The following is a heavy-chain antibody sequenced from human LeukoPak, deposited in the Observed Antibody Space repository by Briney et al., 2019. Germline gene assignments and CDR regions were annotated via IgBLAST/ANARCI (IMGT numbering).Heavy chain of an antibody. V-gene: IGHV1-69*04. D-gene: IGHD2-15*01. Sequence: SVTVSCKASGGTFSSYAISWVRQAPGQGLEWMGKIIPILGIANYAQKFQGRVTITADKSTSTAYMELSSLRSEDTAVYYCARGMVVAAGFDPWGQGTLVTVSS. J-gene: IGHJ5*02. CDR2: IIPILGIA. CDR1: GGTFSSYA. CDR3: ARGMVVAAGFDP.